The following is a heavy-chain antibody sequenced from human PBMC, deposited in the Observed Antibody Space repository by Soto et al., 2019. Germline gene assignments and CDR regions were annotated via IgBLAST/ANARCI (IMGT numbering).Heavy chain of an antibody. CDR3: ARVNIVVVPAATATHFDY. V-gene: IGHV4-31*03. Sequence: PSETLSLTCTVSGGSISSGGYYWSWIRQHPGKGLEWIGYIYYSGSTCYNPSLKSRVTISVDTSKNQFSLKLSSVTAADTAVYYCARVNIVVVPAATATHFDYWGQGTLVTVSS. D-gene: IGHD2-2*01. CDR1: GGSISSGGYY. J-gene: IGHJ4*02. CDR2: IYYSGST.